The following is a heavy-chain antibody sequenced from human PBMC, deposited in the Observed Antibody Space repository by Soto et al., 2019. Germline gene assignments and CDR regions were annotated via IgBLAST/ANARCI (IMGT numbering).Heavy chain of an antibody. V-gene: IGHV4-30-4*02. CDR1: GGSISSGDYY. Sequence: SDTLSLTGTVSGGSISSGDYYWSWIRQPPGKGLEWFGYIYYSGSTYYNPSLKSRVTISVDTSKNQFSLKLSSVTAADKAVYYCAREPFQKDQTGDYGDYYYYYGMDVWGQGTTVTVSS. D-gene: IGHD4-17*01. CDR3: AREPFQKDQTGDYGDYYYYYGMDV. CDR2: IYYSGST. J-gene: IGHJ6*02.